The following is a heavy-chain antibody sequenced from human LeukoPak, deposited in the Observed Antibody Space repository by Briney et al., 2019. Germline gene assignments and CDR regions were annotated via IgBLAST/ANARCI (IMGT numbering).Heavy chain of an antibody. CDR3: ARDLFWIAAANTNNNAFDI. CDR2: IYTSGST. D-gene: IGHD6-13*01. J-gene: IGHJ3*02. CDR1: GGSISSGSYY. V-gene: IGHV4-61*02. Sequence: PSETLSLTCTVSGGSISSGSYYWSWIRPPAGKGLEWIGRIYTSGSTNYNPSLKSRVTISVDTSKNQFSLKLSSVTAADTAVYYCARDLFWIAAANTNNNAFDIWGQGTMVTVSS.